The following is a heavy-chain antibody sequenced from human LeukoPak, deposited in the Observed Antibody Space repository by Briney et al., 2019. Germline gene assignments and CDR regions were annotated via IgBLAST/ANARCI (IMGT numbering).Heavy chain of an antibody. CDR3: ARLFAAGGYSHGPLGGYFGLDV. CDR1: GYSFNSYW. Sequence: GESLKISCKGSGYSFNSYWIGWVRQLAGKGLEWMGIIFPGDSDTRYSPSFQGQVTMSADKSISTAYLHWSSLEASDTAMYYCARLFAAGGYSHGPLGGYFGLDVWGQGTTVTVSS. CDR2: IFPGDSDT. V-gene: IGHV5-51*01. J-gene: IGHJ6*02. D-gene: IGHD5-18*01.